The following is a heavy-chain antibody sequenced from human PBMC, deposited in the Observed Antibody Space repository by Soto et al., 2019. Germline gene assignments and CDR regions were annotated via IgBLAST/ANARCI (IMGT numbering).Heavy chain of an antibody. CDR1: GFTFSSYA. D-gene: IGHD1-26*01. J-gene: IGHJ4*02. V-gene: IGHV3-30-3*01. CDR3: AREASFQTFDY. Sequence: HPGGSLRLSCAASGFTFSSYAMHWVRQAPGKGLEWVAVISYDGSNKYYADSAKGRFTISRDNFKNTLYLQMSSLRADDTAVYYCAREASFQTFDYWGQGTLVTVSS. CDR2: ISYDGSNK.